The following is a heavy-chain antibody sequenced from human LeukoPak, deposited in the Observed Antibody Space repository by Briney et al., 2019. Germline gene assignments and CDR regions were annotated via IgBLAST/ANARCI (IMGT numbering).Heavy chain of an antibody. V-gene: IGHV4-38-2*02. CDR1: GYSISSGYY. CDR3: ASGYGDWLFDY. D-gene: IGHD4-17*01. J-gene: IGHJ4*02. Sequence: SETLSLTCTVSGYSISSGYYWGWIRQPPGKGLEWIGSIYHSGSTYYNPSLKRRVTISVDTSKNQFSLKLSSVTAADTAVYYCASGYGDWLFDYWGQGTLVTVSS. CDR2: IYHSGST.